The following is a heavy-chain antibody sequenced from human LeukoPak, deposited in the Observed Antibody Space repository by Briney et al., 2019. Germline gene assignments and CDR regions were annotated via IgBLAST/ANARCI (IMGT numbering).Heavy chain of an antibody. V-gene: IGHV3-7*01. CDR2: IKQDGSEK. J-gene: IGHJ4*02. CDR3: ARLGDYGDSYFDY. CDR1: GFTFSSYG. Sequence: PGGSLRLSCAASGFTFSSYGMHWVRQAPGKGLEWVANIKQDGSEKYYVDSVKGRFTISRDNAKNSLYLQMNSLRAEDTAVYYCARLGDYGDSYFDYWGQGTLVTVSS. D-gene: IGHD4-17*01.